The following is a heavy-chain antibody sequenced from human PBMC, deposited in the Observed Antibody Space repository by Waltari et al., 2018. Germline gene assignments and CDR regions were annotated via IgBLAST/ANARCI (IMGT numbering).Heavy chain of an antibody. Sequence: QVQLQQSGPGLVKPSQTLSLTCAISGDSVSSNSAAWNWIRQSPSRGLEWLGRTYYRSKWYNDYAVSVKSRIIIDPDTSKNQFSLQLNSVTPEDSAVYYCARDPEIRLVAGTYYYYGMDVWGQGTTVTVS. V-gene: IGHV6-1*01. CDR3: ARDPEIRLVAGTYYYYGMDV. CDR1: GDSVSSNSAA. J-gene: IGHJ6*02. CDR2: TYYRSKWYN. D-gene: IGHD6-19*01.